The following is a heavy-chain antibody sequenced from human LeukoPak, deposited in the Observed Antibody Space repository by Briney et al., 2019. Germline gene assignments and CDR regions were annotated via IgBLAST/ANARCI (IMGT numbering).Heavy chain of an antibody. Sequence: GSLRLSCAASGFTFSSYSMNWVRQAPGKGLEWVGRIRSKANSYATAYAASVKGRFTISRDDSKNTAYLQMNSLKTEDTAVYYCTRPSHVGATPYWGQGTLVTVSS. CDR1: GFTFSSYS. CDR3: TRPSHVGATPY. CDR2: IRSKANSYAT. V-gene: IGHV3-73*01. D-gene: IGHD1-26*01. J-gene: IGHJ4*02.